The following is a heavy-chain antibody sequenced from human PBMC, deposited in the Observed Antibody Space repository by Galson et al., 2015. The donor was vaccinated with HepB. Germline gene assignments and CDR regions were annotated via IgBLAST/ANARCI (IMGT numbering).Heavy chain of an antibody. Sequence: SLRLSCAASGFTFRNAWMSWVRQAPGKGLEWVGRIKKKSEGGTTDYAAPVKGRFTISRDDSNNTLYLEMNSLKTEDTALYYGTTFLEMTTVQYWGQGTLVTVSS. CDR2: IKKKSEGGTT. CDR3: TTFLEMTTVQY. J-gene: IGHJ4*02. D-gene: IGHD4-11*01. V-gene: IGHV3-15*01. CDR1: GFTFRNAW.